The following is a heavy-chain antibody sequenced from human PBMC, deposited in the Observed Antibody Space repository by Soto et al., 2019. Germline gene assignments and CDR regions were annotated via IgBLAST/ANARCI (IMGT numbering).Heavy chain of an antibody. D-gene: IGHD2-2*01. V-gene: IGHV1-69*02. CDR3: ARVERDIVVVPAAFGGYYNWFDP. CDR2: IIPILGIA. Sequence: ASVKVSCKASGGTFSIYTISWVRQAPGQGLEWMGRIIPILGIANYAQKFQGRVTITADKSTSTAYMELSSLRSEDTAVYYCARVERDIVVVPAAFGGYYNWFDPWGQGTLVTVSS. J-gene: IGHJ5*02. CDR1: GGTFSIYT.